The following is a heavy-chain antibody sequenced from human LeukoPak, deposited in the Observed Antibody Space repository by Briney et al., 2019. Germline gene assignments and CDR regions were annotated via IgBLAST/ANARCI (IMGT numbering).Heavy chain of an antibody. CDR1: GGTFSSYA. D-gene: IGHD2-15*01. Sequence: SVKVSCKASGGTFSSYAISWVRQAPGQGLEWMGGIIPIFGTANYAQKFQGRVTITADESTSTAYMELSSLRSEDTAVYYCARGGPDCSGGSCYNSVGGDFDYWGQGTLVTVSS. CDR2: IIPIFGTA. CDR3: ARGGPDCSGGSCYNSVGGDFDY. J-gene: IGHJ4*02. V-gene: IGHV1-69*01.